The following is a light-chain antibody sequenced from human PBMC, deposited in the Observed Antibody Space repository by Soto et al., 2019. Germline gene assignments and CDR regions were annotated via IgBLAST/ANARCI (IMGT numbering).Light chain of an antibody. CDR1: QGIISY. V-gene: IGKV1D-8*01. CDR3: QQYYSFPIT. CDR2: AAS. J-gene: IGKJ5*01. Sequence: VIWMTQSPSLLSASTGDRVTISCRISQGIISYLAGYQQKPWKAPELLLYAASTLQSGVPSRFSGSGSGTDFTLTISCLRSEDFATYYCQQYYSFPITFGQGTRLEIK.